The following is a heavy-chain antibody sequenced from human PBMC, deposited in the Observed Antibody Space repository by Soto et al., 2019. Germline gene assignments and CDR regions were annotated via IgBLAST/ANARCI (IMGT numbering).Heavy chain of an antibody. V-gene: IGHV1-3*01. J-gene: IGHJ4*02. D-gene: IGHD3-16*02. CDR3: ASAYDYVWGSYRYPFDY. CDR1: GYTFTSYA. CDR2: INAGNGNT. Sequence: GASVKVSCKASGYTFTSYAMHWVRQAPGQRLEWMGWINAGNGNTKYSQKLQGRVTITRDTSASTAYMELSSLRSEDTAVYYCASAYDYVWGSYRYPFDYWGQGTLVTVSS.